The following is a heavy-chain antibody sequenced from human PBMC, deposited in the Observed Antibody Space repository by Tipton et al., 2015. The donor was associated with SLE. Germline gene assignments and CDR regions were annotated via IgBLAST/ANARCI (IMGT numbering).Heavy chain of an antibody. V-gene: IGHV4-59*12. CDR2: IFYSGNT. CDR3: AGAVGAAAGLRDY. CDR1: FGSISSNY. D-gene: IGHD6-13*01. J-gene: IGHJ4*02. Sequence: TLSLTCTVSFGSISSNYRSWVRQSPGKGLEWIGNIFYSGNTRYNPSLKSRLTMSVDASKNQFSLKLSSVTAADAAIYYCAGAVGAAAGLRDYWGQGTLVTVSS.